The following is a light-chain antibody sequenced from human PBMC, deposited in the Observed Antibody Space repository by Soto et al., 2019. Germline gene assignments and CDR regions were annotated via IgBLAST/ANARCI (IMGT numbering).Light chain of an antibody. Sequence: EIVFTQSPATLSLSPGERSTLSCRASQSASNYLAWYQQKPGQAPRLLIYDASNRATGIPDRFSGSGSGTDFTLTISSLEPEDFATYYCQQRSNWPRTFGQGTKVDIK. V-gene: IGKV3-11*01. CDR1: QSASNY. CDR2: DAS. J-gene: IGKJ1*01. CDR3: QQRSNWPRT.